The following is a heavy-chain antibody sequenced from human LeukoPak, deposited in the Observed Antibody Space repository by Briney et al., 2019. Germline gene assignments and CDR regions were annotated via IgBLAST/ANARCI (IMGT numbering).Heavy chain of an antibody. CDR2: IKQDGSEK. Sequence: GGSLRLSCAASGFTFSGSAMHWVRQAPGKGLEWVANIKQDGSEKYYVDSVKGRFTISRDNAKNSLYLQMNSLRAGDTAVYYCARALGLEWLYAPYNWFDPWGQGTLVTVSS. CDR3: ARALGLEWLYAPYNWFDP. J-gene: IGHJ5*02. CDR1: GFTFSGSA. D-gene: IGHD3-3*01. V-gene: IGHV3-7*01.